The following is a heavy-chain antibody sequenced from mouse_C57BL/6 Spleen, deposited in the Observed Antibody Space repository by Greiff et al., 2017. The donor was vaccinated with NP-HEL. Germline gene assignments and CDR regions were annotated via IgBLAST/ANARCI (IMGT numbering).Heavy chain of an antibody. D-gene: IGHD4-1*01. CDR1: GYTFTSYW. CDR3: ARRGANWDLPFDY. J-gene: IGHJ2*01. CDR2: IDPSDSYT. Sequence: QVQLQQSGAELVKPGASVKLSCKASGYTFTSYWMQWVKQRPGQGLEWIGEIDPSDSYTNYNQKFKGKATLTVDTSSSTAYMQLSSLTSEDSAVYYCARRGANWDLPFDYWGQGTTLTVSS. V-gene: IGHV1-50*01.